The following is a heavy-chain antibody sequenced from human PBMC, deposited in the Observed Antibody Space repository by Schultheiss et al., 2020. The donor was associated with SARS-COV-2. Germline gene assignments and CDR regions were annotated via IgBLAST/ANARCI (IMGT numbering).Heavy chain of an antibody. CDR2: IYWHDDK. Sequence: SGPTLVKPTQTLTLTCTFSGFSLSTSGMCVSWIRQPPGKALEWLALIYWHDDKRYSPSLKRRLTVTKDTSNNQVVLTMTNMDPVDTATYYCARIRDSSSWYWGGFDPWGQGTLVTVSS. V-gene: IGHV2-5*08. CDR3: ARIRDSSSWYWGGFDP. J-gene: IGHJ5*02. D-gene: IGHD6-13*01. CDR1: GFSLSTSGMC.